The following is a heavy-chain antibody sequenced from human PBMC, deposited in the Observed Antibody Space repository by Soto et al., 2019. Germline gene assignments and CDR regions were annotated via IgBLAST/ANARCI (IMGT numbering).Heavy chain of an antibody. D-gene: IGHD3-10*01. J-gene: IGHJ4*02. CDR3: ARDPPDYHSAFDQ. V-gene: IGHV6-1*01. CDR2: TYYRSKWYC. Sequence: SQTLSLTCAISGDSVSSNTAAWNWIRQSPSRGLEWLGRTYYRSKWYCDYAVSLKSRMTINPDTSKNQFSLQLNSVTPEDTAVYYCARDPPDYHSAFDQWGQGTLVTVSS. CDR1: GDSVSSNTAA.